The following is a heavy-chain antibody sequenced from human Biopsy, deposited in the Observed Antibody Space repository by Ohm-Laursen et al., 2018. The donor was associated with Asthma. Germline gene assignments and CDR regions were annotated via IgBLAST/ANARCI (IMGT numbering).Heavy chain of an antibody. V-gene: IGHV1-69*13. CDR2: LIPVLGTA. Sequence: VASVKVSCKSSGDSLGSFINYAISWVRQAPRQGLEWMGGLIPVLGTADYAPMFEGRVTITADESTSTAYLELHSLRAEDTAVYYCARGDSSNWSHYYFDYWGQGTLVTVSS. CDR1: GDSLGSFINYA. D-gene: IGHD3-22*01. CDR3: ARGDSSNWSHYYFDY. J-gene: IGHJ4*02.